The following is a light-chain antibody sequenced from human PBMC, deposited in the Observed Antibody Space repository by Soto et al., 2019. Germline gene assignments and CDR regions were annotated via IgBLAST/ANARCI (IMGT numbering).Light chain of an antibody. CDR3: QQSYTTPYT. CDR2: AAS. CDR1: QAISTS. Sequence: DIQMTQSPSSLSASVGDRVTITCRASQAISTSVNWYQQRPGRAPRLLIYAASSLQSGVPSRFGGSGSGTDFTLTISSLQPEDYATYYCQQSYTTPYTFGQGTKVDIK. V-gene: IGKV1-39*01. J-gene: IGKJ2*01.